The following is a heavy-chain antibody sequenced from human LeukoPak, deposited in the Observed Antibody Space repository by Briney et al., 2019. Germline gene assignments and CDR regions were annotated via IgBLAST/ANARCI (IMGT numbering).Heavy chain of an antibody. CDR1: GFSVSDKY. Sequence: GGSLRLSCAASGFSVSDKYMTWVRQAPGRGLEWVSIIYSGGSAFYAASVKGRFTISRDTSKNTLYLQMNSLRPEDTAVYYCARGPHGIQLWHYFDYWGQGTLVTVSS. CDR2: IYSGGSA. V-gene: IGHV3-66*02. D-gene: IGHD5-18*01. J-gene: IGHJ4*02. CDR3: ARGPHGIQLWHYFDY.